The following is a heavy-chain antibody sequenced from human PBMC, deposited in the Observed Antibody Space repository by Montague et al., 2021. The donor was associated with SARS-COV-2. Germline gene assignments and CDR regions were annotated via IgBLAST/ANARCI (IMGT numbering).Heavy chain of an antibody. D-gene: IGHD3-10*01. V-gene: IGHV3-23*03. Sequence: SLRLSCAASGFTFSSYAMSWVRQAPGKGLEWVSVIYSGGSSTYYADSVKGRFTISRDNSKNTLYLQMNSLRVEDTAAYYCAKGGMVRGNGYYYYGMDVWGQGTTVTVSS. CDR2: IYSGGSST. J-gene: IGHJ6*02. CDR1: GFTFSSYA. CDR3: AKGGMVRGNGYYYYGMDV.